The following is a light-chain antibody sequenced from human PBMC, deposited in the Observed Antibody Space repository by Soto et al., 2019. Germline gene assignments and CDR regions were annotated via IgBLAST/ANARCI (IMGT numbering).Light chain of an antibody. CDR2: DVS. CDR3: SSYTSSITLV. J-gene: IGLJ2*01. CDR1: SSDVGGYNY. V-gene: IGLV2-14*01. Sequence: QSVLTQPASVSGSPGQSITISCTGTSSDVGGYNYVSWYQQHPGKVPKLMIYDVSNRPSGVSNRFSGSKSGNTASLTISGLQAEDEADYYCSSYTSSITLVFGGGTKLTVL.